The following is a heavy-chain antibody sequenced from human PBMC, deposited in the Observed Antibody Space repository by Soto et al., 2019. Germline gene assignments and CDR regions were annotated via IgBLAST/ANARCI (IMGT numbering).Heavy chain of an antibody. J-gene: IGHJ6*02. D-gene: IGHD3-10*01. CDR3: ARDGRRSYYYGSGSYYKGNGMDV. V-gene: IGHV1-2*02. CDR1: GYTFTGYY. Sequence: ASVQVSCKASGYTFTGYYMHWVRQAPGQELEWMGWINPNSGGTNYAQKFQGRVTMTRDTSISTAYMELSRLRSDDTAVYYCARDGRRSYYYGSGSYYKGNGMDVWGQGTTVTVS. CDR2: INPNSGGT.